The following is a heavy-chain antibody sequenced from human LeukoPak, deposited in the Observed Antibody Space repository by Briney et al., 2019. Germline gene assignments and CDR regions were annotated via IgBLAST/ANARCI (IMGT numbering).Heavy chain of an antibody. CDR3: ARYRPVAGYYFDY. CDR1: GGSISSSSYY. D-gene: IGHD6-19*01. J-gene: IGHJ4*02. CDR2: IYYSGST. V-gene: IGHV4-39*07. Sequence: SETLSLTCTVSGGSISSSSYYWGWIRQPPGKGLEWIGSIYYSGSTYYNPSLKSRVTISVDTSKNQFSLKLSSVTAADTAVYYCARYRPVAGYYFDYWGQGTLVTVSS.